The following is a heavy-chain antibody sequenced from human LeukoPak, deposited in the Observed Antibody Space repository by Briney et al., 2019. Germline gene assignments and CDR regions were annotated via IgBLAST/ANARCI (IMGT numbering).Heavy chain of an antibody. CDR2: INPNSGGT. CDR3: ARERRGLSQYYYDSSGYDIDY. D-gene: IGHD3-22*01. CDR1: GNTFTGYY. V-gene: IGHV1-2*06. J-gene: IGHJ4*02. Sequence: ASVKVSCKASGNTFTGYYIHWVRQAPGQGLEWMGRINPNSGGTNYAQKFQGRVTMTRDTSISTAYMELTRLRSDDTAVYYCARERRGLSQYYYDSSGYDIDYWGQGTLVTVSS.